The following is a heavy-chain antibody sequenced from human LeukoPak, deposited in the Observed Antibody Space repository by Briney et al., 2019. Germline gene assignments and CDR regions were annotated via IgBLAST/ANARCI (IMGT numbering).Heavy chain of an antibody. CDR3: ARGGVVVAATNPYYYYYMDV. D-gene: IGHD2-15*01. CDR1: GGSISSYY. J-gene: IGHJ6*03. V-gene: IGHV4-59*01. CDR2: IYYSGST. Sequence: SETLSLTCTVSGGSISSYYWSWIRQPPGKGQEWIGYIYYSGSTNYNPSLKSRVTISVDTSKNQFSLKLSSVTAADTAVYYCARGGVVVAATNPYYYYYMDVWGKGTTVTVSS.